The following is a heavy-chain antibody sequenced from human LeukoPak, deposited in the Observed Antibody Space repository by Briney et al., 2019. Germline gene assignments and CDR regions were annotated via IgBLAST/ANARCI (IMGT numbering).Heavy chain of an antibody. CDR1: GFTFSSNA. CDR2: ISGSGGST. V-gene: IGHV3-23*01. Sequence: GGSLRLSCPASGFTFSSNAMSCVRQAPRKGLEWVSAISGSGGSTYYADSVKGRFTISRDNSKNTLYLQMNSLRAEDTAVYYCAKAHLPYGDYLYYWGQGTLVTVSS. D-gene: IGHD4-17*01. CDR3: AKAHLPYGDYLYY. J-gene: IGHJ4*02.